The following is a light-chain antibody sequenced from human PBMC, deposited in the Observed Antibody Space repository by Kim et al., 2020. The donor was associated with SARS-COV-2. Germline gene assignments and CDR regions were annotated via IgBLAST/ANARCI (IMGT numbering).Light chain of an antibody. Sequence: VTISCTRSRGSIASNYVQWYQQPPGSSPTPVIYEDNQRPSGVPDRVSGSIHSSSNSASLTISGLKTEDEADYYCQSYDSSNPNWVFGGGTKLTVL. V-gene: IGLV6-57*01. CDR3: QSYDSSNPNWV. J-gene: IGLJ3*02. CDR2: EDN. CDR1: RGSIASNY.